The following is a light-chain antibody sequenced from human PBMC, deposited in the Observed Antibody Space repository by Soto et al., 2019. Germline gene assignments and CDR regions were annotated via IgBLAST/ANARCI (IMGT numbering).Light chain of an antibody. J-gene: IGKJ1*01. V-gene: IGKV1-5*03. CDR1: QSISRQ. CDR2: QAS. CDR3: LHYQSYWT. Sequence: DIQMTQSPSTLSASVGDRVSITCRASQSISRQLAWYQQKPGKAPNLLIYQASNLETGVPSRFTGSGSGKEFPPTSSSQQHDDAATYYCLHYQSYWTFGQGTKVEVK.